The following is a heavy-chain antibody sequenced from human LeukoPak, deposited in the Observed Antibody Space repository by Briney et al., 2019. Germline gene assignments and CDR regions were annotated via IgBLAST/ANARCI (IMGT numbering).Heavy chain of an antibody. CDR3: AREGRLIAARPGVDY. J-gene: IGHJ4*02. Sequence: ASVKVSCKASGYTFTSYDINWVRQATGQGLEWMGWINPNSGGTNYAQKFQGRVTMTRDTSISTAYMELSRLRSDDTAVYYCAREGRLIAARPGVDYWGQGTLVTVSS. D-gene: IGHD6-6*01. CDR1: GYTFTSYD. CDR2: INPNSGGT. V-gene: IGHV1-2*02.